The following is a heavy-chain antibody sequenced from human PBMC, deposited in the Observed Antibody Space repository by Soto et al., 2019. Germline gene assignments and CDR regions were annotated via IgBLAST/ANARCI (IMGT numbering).Heavy chain of an antibody. J-gene: IGHJ6*02. Sequence: QVQLVESGGGLVKPGGSLRLSCAASGFTFSDYYMSWIRQAPGKGLEWVSYISSSSSYTNYADSVKGRFTISRDNAKNSLYLQMNSLRAEDTAVYYCARVPAAMGSLWYYGMDVWGQVTTVTVSS. CDR2: ISSSSSYT. CDR1: GFTFSDYY. CDR3: ARVPAAMGSLWYYGMDV. D-gene: IGHD2-2*01. V-gene: IGHV3-11*05.